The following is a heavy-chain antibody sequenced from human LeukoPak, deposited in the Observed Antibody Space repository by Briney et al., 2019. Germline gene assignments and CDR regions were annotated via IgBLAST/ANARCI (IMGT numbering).Heavy chain of an antibody. V-gene: IGHV3-66*01. CDR1: GLTVRSNY. CDR3: ARGEWELFYYFDY. CDR2: IYSGGNT. J-gene: IGHJ4*02. D-gene: IGHD1-26*01. Sequence: AGGSLRLSCVASGLTVRSNYMSWVRQAPGKGLEWVSTIYSGGNTYYADSVKGRFTFSRDNSKNTLYLQMNSLRAEDTAVYYCARGEWELFYYFDYWGQGTLVTVSS.